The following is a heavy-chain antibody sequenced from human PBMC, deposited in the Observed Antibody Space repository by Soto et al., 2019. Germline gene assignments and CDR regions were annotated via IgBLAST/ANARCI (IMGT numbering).Heavy chain of an antibody. CDR2: ISAYNGNT. CDR1: GYTFTSYG. J-gene: IGHJ4*02. D-gene: IGHD3-3*01. CDR3: ARDTGGDFWSGYSFDY. Sequence: QVQLVQSGAEVKKPGASVKVSCKASGYTFTSYGISWVRQAPGQGLEWMGWISAYNGNTNYAQKLQGRVTMTTDTSTSTAYMERRSLISDDKAVYYCARDTGGDFWSGYSFDYWGQGPLVTVSS. V-gene: IGHV1-18*01.